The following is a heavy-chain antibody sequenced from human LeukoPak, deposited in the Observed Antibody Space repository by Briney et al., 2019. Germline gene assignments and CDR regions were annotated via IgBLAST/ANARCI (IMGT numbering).Heavy chain of an antibody. CDR3: ARVAQYSSSWYPAFDI. J-gene: IGHJ3*02. CDR1: GGSISSGGYY. D-gene: IGHD6-13*01. Sequence: PSETLSLTCTVSGGSISSGGYYWSWIRQPPGKGLEWIGYIYHSGSTYYNPSLKSRVTISVDTSKNQFSLKLSSVTAADTAVYYCARVAQYSSSWYPAFDIWGQGTMVTVSS. V-gene: IGHV4-61*08. CDR2: IYHSGST.